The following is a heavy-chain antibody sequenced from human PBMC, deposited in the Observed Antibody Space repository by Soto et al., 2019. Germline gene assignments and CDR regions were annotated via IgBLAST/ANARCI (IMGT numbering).Heavy chain of an antibody. D-gene: IGHD2-15*01. V-gene: IGHV1-2*04. Sequence: GASVKVSCKASGYTFTGYYMHWVRQAPGQGLEWMGWINPNSGGTNYAQKFQGWVTMTRDTSISTAYMELSRLRSDDTAVYYCARGGYCSGGSCYFLYDYWGQGTLVTVSS. CDR2: INPNSGGT. J-gene: IGHJ4*02. CDR3: ARGGYCSGGSCYFLYDY. CDR1: GYTFTGYY.